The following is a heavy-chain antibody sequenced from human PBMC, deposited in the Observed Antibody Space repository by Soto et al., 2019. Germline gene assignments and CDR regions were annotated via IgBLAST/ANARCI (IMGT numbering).Heavy chain of an antibody. V-gene: IGHV4-59*01. CDR2: IYYTGST. J-gene: IGHJ4*02. D-gene: IGHD2-2*01. CDR1: GGSISSYY. Sequence: SETLSLTCPVSGGSISSYYWTWIRPPPGKGREWNRYIYYTGSTNYNPSLKSRVTISVDTSKNQFSLKLSSVTAADTAVYYCAREDCSSTSCYFDYWGQGTLVTVSS. CDR3: AREDCSSTSCYFDY.